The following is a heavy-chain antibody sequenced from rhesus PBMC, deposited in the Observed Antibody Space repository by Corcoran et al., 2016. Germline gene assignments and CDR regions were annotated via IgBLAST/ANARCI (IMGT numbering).Heavy chain of an antibody. V-gene: IGHV4-127*01. Sequence: QVQLQESGPGGVKPSATLSLTCAVPGGSVSGYYLRTRIRQPPGKGLEGVGYIGGSSGSTNYNPSLKSRVTISKDTSKNQFSLKLSSVTAADTAVYYCARDRGSGWFDYWGQGVLVTVSS. CDR1: GGSVSGYY. D-gene: IGHD6-31*01. CDR2: IGGSSGST. J-gene: IGHJ4*01. CDR3: ARDRGSGWFDY.